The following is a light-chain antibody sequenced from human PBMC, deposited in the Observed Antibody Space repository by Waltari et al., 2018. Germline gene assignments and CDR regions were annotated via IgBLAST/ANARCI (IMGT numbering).Light chain of an antibody. Sequence: QSAVTQLASVSGSPAQSVTIFCTGTPRDAAFYNYVSWYQQPPGKAPKVIIYAVSERPSGVSNRFSGSKSGNTAYLTISGLQAEDEADYYCNSYTGSSSWVFGGGTKLTV. CDR1: PRDAAFYNY. CDR2: AVS. CDR3: NSYTGSSSWV. V-gene: IGLV2-14*03. J-gene: IGLJ3*02.